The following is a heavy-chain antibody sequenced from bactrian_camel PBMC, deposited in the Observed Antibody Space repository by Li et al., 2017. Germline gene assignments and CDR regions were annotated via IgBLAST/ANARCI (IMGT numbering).Heavy chain of an antibody. Sequence: VQLVESGGGSVQAGGSLRLSCVASVASEYTYKNNYIAWFRQAPGMEREGVAAIYSGGVTTIYRDSVKGRFTISQDNAKNTVYLQMDSLKPEDTAMYYCAATIVCTVRWSQYEYTYWG. CDR1: VASEYTYKNNY. CDR2: IYSGGVTT. V-gene: IGHV3S40*01. J-gene: IGHJ4*01. CDR3: AATIVCTVRWSQYEYTY. D-gene: IGHD1*01.